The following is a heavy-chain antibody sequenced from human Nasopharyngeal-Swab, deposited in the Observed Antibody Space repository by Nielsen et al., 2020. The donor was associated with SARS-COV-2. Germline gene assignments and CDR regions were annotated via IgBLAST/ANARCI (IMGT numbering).Heavy chain of an antibody. V-gene: IGHV4-59*08. CDR3: ARHASSAWIA. J-gene: IGHJ4*02. D-gene: IGHD6-19*01. Sequence: SETLSLTCTVSGDSISGYYLSWIRQPPGKELEWIGHINYSGNTNFNPSLKSRVTMSMYTSRSLFSLNVHSVTAADTAVYYCARHASSAWIAWGQGNLVIVSS. CDR2: INYSGNT. CDR1: GDSISGYY.